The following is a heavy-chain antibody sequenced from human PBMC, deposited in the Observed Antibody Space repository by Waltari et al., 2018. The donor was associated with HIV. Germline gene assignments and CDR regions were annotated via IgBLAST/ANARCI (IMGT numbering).Heavy chain of an antibody. Sequence: VQLVQSGTEVKKPGASVKVSCKASAYTFTGYGIIWVRQAPGQGLEWMGWVNTYNGNTNYAQKFQGKVSMTTDTSTSTAYMELRSLRSDDTAIDFCARVATTETSQFYGMDVWGQGTAVTVSS. D-gene: IGHD2-2*01. CDR2: VNTYNGNT. CDR3: ARVATTETSQFYGMDV. J-gene: IGHJ6*02. CDR1: AYTFTGYG. V-gene: IGHV1-18*01.